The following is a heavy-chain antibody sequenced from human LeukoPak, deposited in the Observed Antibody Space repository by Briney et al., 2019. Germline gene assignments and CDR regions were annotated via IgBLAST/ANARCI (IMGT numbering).Heavy chain of an antibody. V-gene: IGHV3-23*01. CDR1: GFTFSSHA. D-gene: IGHD4-17*01. Sequence: GGSLRLSCAASGFTFSSHAMSWVRQAPGKGLEWVSHISGSGGSTYYADSVKGRFTISRDNSKNTLYLQMNSLRAEDTAVYYCARDLIMTTVTTPGDYWGQGSLVTVSS. CDR2: ISGSGGST. J-gene: IGHJ4*02. CDR3: ARDLIMTTVTTPGDY.